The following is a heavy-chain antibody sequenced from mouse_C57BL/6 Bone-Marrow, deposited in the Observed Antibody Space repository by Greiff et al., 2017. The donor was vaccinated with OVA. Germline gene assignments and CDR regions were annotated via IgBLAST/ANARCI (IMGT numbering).Heavy chain of an antibody. Sequence: QVQLQQPGAELVRPGSSVKLSCKASGYTFTSYWMHWVKQRPIQGLEWIGNIDPSDSETHYNQKFKDKATLTVDTSSSTAYMELHSLTSEDSAVYFCARGYDGYPYYYAMDYWGQGTSVTVSS. CDR2: IDPSDSET. CDR3: ARGYDGYPYYYAMDY. CDR1: GYTFTSYW. V-gene: IGHV1-52*01. J-gene: IGHJ4*01. D-gene: IGHD2-3*01.